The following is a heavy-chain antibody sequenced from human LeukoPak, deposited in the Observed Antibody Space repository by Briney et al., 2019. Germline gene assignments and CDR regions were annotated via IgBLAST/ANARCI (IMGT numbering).Heavy chain of an antibody. J-gene: IGHJ4*02. D-gene: IGHD2-15*01. Sequence: GASVKVSCKASGYTFTGYYMHWVRQAPGQELEWMGRINPNSGGTNYAQKFQGRVTMTRDTYISTAYMELSRLRSDDTAVYYCASSPRGYCSGGSCYSLDYWGQGTLVTVSS. CDR1: GYTFTGYY. V-gene: IGHV1-2*06. CDR3: ASSPRGYCSGGSCYSLDY. CDR2: INPNSGGT.